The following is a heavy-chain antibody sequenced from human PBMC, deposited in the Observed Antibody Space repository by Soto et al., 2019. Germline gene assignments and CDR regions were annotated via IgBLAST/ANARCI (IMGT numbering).Heavy chain of an antibody. CDR1: GGSFSGYY. CDR3: ARAGDHEYYYYYYMDV. CDR2: INHSGST. Sequence: SETLSLTCAVFGGSFSGYYWKWIRQPPGKGLEWIGEINHSGSTNYNPSLKSRVTISVDTSKNQFSLKLSSVTAADTAVYYCARAGDHEYYYYYYMDVWGKGTTVTVSS. V-gene: IGHV4-34*01. D-gene: IGHD2-21*02. J-gene: IGHJ6*03.